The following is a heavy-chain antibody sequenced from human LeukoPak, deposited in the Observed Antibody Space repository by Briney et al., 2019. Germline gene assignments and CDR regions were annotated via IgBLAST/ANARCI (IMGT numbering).Heavy chain of an antibody. CDR3: ARKVYSSSPTDAFDI. Sequence: GGSLRLSCAASGFTFSSYTMNWVRQAPGKGLEWVSSISSTSSYINHADSVKGRFTISRDNAKNSLYLQMNSLRAEDTAVYYCARKVYSSSPTDAFDIWGQGTMVTVSS. CDR1: GFTFSSYT. D-gene: IGHD6-6*01. CDR2: ISSTSSYI. J-gene: IGHJ3*02. V-gene: IGHV3-21*01.